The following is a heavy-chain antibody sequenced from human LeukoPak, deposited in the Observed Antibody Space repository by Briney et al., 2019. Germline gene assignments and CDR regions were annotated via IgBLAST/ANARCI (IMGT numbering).Heavy chain of an antibody. CDR3: AKCRYSYGDLDY. Sequence: GSLRLSCAASGFTFSSYAMSRVRQAPGKGLEWVSAISGSGGGTYYADSVKGRFTISRDNSKNTLYLQMNSLRAEDTAVYYCAKCRYSYGDLDYWGQGTLVTVSS. J-gene: IGHJ4*02. D-gene: IGHD5-18*01. V-gene: IGHV3-23*01. CDR1: GFTFSSYA. CDR2: ISGSGGGT.